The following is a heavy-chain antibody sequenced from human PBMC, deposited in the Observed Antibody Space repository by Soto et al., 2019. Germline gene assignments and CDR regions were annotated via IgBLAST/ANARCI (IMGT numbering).Heavy chain of an antibody. D-gene: IGHD1-26*01. CDR1: GYTLTELS. Sequence: GASVKVSCKVSGYTLTELSMHWVRQAPGKGLEWMGGFDPEDGETIYAQKFQGRVTMTEDTSTDTAYMELSSLRSEDTAVYYCATSAPSWEPLSREYYFAYWGQGTLVTVAS. J-gene: IGHJ4*02. CDR2: FDPEDGET. V-gene: IGHV1-24*01. CDR3: ATSAPSWEPLSREYYFAY.